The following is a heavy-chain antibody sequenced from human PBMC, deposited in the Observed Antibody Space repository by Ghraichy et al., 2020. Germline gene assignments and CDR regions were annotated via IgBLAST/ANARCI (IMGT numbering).Heavy chain of an antibody. J-gene: IGHJ4*02. CDR3: AREAPIVVVPAALDY. V-gene: IGHV3-72*01. Sequence: GESLNISCAASGFTFSDHYMDWVRQAPGKGLEWVGRTRNKVNSYTAEYAASVKGRFTISRDDSKNSLYLQMNSLKTEDTAVYYCAREAPIVVVPAALDYWGQGTLVTVSS. CDR1: GFTFSDHY. D-gene: IGHD2-2*01. CDR2: TRNKVNSYTA.